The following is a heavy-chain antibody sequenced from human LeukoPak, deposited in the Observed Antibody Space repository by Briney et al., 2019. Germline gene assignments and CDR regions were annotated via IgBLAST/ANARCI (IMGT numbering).Heavy chain of an antibody. J-gene: IGHJ4*02. CDR2: INPNSGGT. Sequence: EASVKVSCKASGYTLTGYYMHWVRQAPGQGLEWMGRINPNSGGTNYAQKFQGRVTMTRDTSISTAYMELSRLRSDDTAVYYCARELYGDYVLFGYWGQGTLVTVSS. CDR1: GYTLTGYY. CDR3: ARELYGDYVLFGY. V-gene: IGHV1-2*06. D-gene: IGHD4-17*01.